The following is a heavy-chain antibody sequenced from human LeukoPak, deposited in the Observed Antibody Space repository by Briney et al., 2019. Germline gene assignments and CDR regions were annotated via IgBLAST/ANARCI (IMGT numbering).Heavy chain of an antibody. J-gene: IGHJ4*02. CDR1: GFTFSSYW. CDR2: ISGSGGST. V-gene: IGHV3-23*01. CDR3: AKGASYYGSGPKRGLGPFDY. D-gene: IGHD3-10*01. Sequence: PGGSLRLSCAASGFTFSSYWMSWVRQAPGKGLEWVSAISGSGGSTYYADSVKGRFTISRDNSKNTLYLQMNSLRAEDTAVYYCAKGASYYGSGPKRGLGPFDYWGQGTLVTVSS.